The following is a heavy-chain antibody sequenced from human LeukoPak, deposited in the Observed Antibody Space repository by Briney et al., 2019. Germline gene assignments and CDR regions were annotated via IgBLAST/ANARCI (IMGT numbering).Heavy chain of an antibody. J-gene: IGHJ4*02. CDR3: ARAVSGHYGMFDY. CDR1: GFSVSSCW. CDR2: INGDGSST. Sequence: GGSLRLSCAASGFSVSSCWMHWVRQAPGKGLVWVSRINGDGSSTSYADSVRGRFTISRDNAKSTVYLQMNSLRAEDTAVYYRARAVSGHYGMFDYWGQGTLVTVSS. V-gene: IGHV3-74*01. D-gene: IGHD3-10*01.